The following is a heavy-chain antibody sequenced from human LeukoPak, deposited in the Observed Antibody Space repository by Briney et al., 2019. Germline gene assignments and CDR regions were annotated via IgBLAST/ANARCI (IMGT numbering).Heavy chain of an antibody. Sequence: GGSLRLSCAASGFTFSSYAMHWVRQAPGKGLEWVAVISYDGSNKYYADSVKGRFTISRDNSKNTLYLQMNSLRAEDTAVYYCAKDPGSWTGSGHPVAYWGQGTLVTVSS. D-gene: IGHD2-15*01. CDR3: AKDPGSWTGSGHPVAY. CDR1: GFTFSSYA. V-gene: IGHV3-30*04. CDR2: ISYDGSNK. J-gene: IGHJ4*02.